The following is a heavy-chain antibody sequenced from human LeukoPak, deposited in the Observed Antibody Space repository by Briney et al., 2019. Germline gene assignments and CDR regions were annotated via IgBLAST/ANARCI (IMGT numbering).Heavy chain of an antibody. D-gene: IGHD6-13*01. CDR1: GFTFSIYG. CDR2: ISYDGSDK. CDR3: AKELYGRSWFED. Sequence: GGSLRLSCAASGFTFSIYGMYWVRQAPGKGLEWVAVISYDGSDKYYADSVKGRFTISRDNSKNTLNLQMNSLRAEDTAVYYCAKELYGRSWFEDWGQGALVTVSS. V-gene: IGHV3-30*18. J-gene: IGHJ4*02.